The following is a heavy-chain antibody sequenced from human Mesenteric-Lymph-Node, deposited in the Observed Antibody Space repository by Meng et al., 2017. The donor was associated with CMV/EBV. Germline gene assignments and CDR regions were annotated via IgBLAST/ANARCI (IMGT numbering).Heavy chain of an antibody. CDR2: INHSGST. CDR1: GGSFSGYY. V-gene: IGHV4-34*01. Sequence: VQLQAGGAGALPPSATPAPTCAVYGGSFSGYYWSWIRQPPGKGLEWIGEINHSGSTNYNPSLKSRVTISVDTSKNQFSLKLSSVTAADTAVYYCARHQRWLKSEGGFNYWGQGTLVTVSS. J-gene: IGHJ4*02. D-gene: IGHD4-23*01. CDR3: ARHQRWLKSEGGFNY.